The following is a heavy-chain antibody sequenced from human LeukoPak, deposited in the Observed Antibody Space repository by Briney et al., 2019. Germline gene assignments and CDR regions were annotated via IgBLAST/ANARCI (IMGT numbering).Heavy chain of an antibody. J-gene: IGHJ4*02. CDR1: GGSISSSSYY. CDR2: IYYSGST. V-gene: IGHV4-39*01. Sequence: SETLSLTCTVSGGSISSSSYYWGWIRQPPGKGLEWIGSIYYSGSTDYNPSLKSRVTISVDTSKNQFSLKLSSVTAADTAVYYCARHYYDSSGFVRDHFDYSGQGALVTVSS. D-gene: IGHD3-22*01. CDR3: ARHYYDSSGFVRDHFDY.